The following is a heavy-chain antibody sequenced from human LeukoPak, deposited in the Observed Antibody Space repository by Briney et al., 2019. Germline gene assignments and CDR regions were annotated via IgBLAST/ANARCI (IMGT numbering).Heavy chain of an antibody. V-gene: IGHV1-18*01. CDR3: ARTPGGDYVWGSYRYTLPSPPFDY. CDR1: GYTFTSYG. D-gene: IGHD3-16*02. CDR2: ISAYNGNT. Sequence: ASVKVSCKASGYTFTSYGISWVRQAPGQGLEWMGWISAYNGNTNYAQKLQGRVTMTTDTSTSTAYMELRSLRPDDTAVYYCARTPGGDYVWGSYRYTLPSPPFDYWGQGTLVTVSS. J-gene: IGHJ4*02.